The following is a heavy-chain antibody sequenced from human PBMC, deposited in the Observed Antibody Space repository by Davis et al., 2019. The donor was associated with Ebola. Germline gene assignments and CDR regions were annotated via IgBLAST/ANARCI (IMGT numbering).Heavy chain of an antibody. CDR1: GYTFTSYG. D-gene: IGHD2-15*01. CDR2: ISAYNGNT. J-gene: IGHJ6*02. CDR3: GRGGGIGYYGMDV. V-gene: IGHV1-18*01. Sequence: ASVKVSCKASGYTFTSYGISWVRQAPGQGLEWMGWISAYNGNTNYAQKFQGWVTMTRDTSISTAYMELSRPRSDDTAVYYCGRGGGIGYYGMDVWGQGTTVTVSS.